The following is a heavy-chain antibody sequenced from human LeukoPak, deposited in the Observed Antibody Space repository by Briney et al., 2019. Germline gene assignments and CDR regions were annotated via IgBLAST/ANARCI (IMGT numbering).Heavy chain of an antibody. D-gene: IGHD2-2*01. CDR2: ISGSCGST. Sequence: GRSLTLSCAASAFTFISDATSWVRHAPGEGLEWVSAISGSCGSTYYADSVKGGFTISRDNSKNTLYLQMNSLRAEDTAVYYCAKDDDIVVVPAAMVDYWGQGTLVTVSS. CDR1: AFTFISDA. V-gene: IGHV3-23*01. CDR3: AKDDDIVVVPAAMVDY. J-gene: IGHJ4*02.